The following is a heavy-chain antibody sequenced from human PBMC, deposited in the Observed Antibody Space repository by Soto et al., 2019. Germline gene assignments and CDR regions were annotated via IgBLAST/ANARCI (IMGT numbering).Heavy chain of an antibody. CDR3: AKVLTDDNGWYHFDS. CDR2: VRRSGA. J-gene: IGHJ4*02. CDR1: GFTFSSCT. Sequence: EVQLLESGGGLVQPGGSLRLSCVTSGFTFSSCTMNWVRQAPGQGLEWVSSVRRSGAYYADSVKGRFTISRDNSRSTLYLQMECLRAEDTAVYYCAKVLTDDNGWYHFDSWGQGTLVTVYS. D-gene: IGHD6-19*01. V-gene: IGHV3-23*01.